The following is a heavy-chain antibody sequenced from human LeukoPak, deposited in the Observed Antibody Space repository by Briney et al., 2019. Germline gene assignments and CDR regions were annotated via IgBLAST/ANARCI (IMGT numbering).Heavy chain of an antibody. V-gene: IGHV1-24*01. CDR3: ATDLFNMARGVIPDY. CDR1: GYTLTELS. CDR2: FDPEDGET. Sequence: ASVKVSCKVSGYTLTELSMHWVRQAPGKGLEWMGGFDPEDGETIYALKFQGRVTMTEDTSTDTAYMELSSLRSEDTAVYYCATDLFNMARGVIPDYWGQGTLVTVSS. J-gene: IGHJ4*02. D-gene: IGHD3-10*01.